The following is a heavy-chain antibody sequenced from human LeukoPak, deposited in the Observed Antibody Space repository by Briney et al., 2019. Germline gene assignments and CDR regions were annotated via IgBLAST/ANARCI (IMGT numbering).Heavy chain of an antibody. Sequence: GRSLRLSCAASGFTFDDYAMHWVRQAPGKGLEWVSGISWNSGSIDYADSVKGRFTISRDNAKNSLYLQMNSLRAEDTALYYCAKDTGYREKNFDYWGQGTLVTVSS. CDR2: ISWNSGSI. D-gene: IGHD1-1*01. CDR3: AKDTGYREKNFDY. V-gene: IGHV3-9*01. J-gene: IGHJ4*02. CDR1: GFTFDDYA.